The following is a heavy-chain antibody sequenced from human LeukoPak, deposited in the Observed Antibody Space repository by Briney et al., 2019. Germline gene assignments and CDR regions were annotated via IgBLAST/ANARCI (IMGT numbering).Heavy chain of an antibody. D-gene: IGHD3-22*01. V-gene: IGHV3-53*01. CDR2: IYSGGST. J-gene: IGHJ6*03. CDR1: GFIFSNYA. Sequence: GGSLRLSCAPSGFIFSNYAMNWVRQAPGKGLEWVSVIYSGGSTYHADSVKGRFTISRDNSKNTLYLQMNSLRAEDTAMYYCARERPYDSSGYYPPACYMDVWGKGTTVTVSS. CDR3: ARERPYDSSGYYPPACYMDV.